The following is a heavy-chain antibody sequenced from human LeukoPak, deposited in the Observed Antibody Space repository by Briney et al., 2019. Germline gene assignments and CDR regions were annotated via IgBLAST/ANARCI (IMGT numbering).Heavy chain of an antibody. D-gene: IGHD5-12*01. Sequence: SGGSLRLSCSASGFTFSSYAMRWVRQAPGKGLEYVSAISSNGGSTYYADSVKGRFTISRDNSKNTLYLQMSSLRAEDTAVYYCVKDSGYDFLDYWGQGTLVTVSS. CDR3: VKDSGYDFLDY. J-gene: IGHJ4*02. CDR2: ISSNGGST. V-gene: IGHV3-64D*06. CDR1: GFTFSSYA.